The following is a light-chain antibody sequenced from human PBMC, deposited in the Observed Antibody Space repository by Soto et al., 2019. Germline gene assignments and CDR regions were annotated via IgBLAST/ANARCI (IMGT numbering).Light chain of an antibody. CDR2: DAS. V-gene: IGKV1-5*01. Sequence: DIQMTQSRSTLSSSVGDRLTITCRASQSLSSWLAWYQQKPGKAPKLLIYDASSLESGVPSRFSGSGSGTEFTLTISSLQPDDFATYYCQQYNNFPFTFGGGTKVDI. J-gene: IGKJ4*01. CDR3: QQYNNFPFT. CDR1: QSLSSW.